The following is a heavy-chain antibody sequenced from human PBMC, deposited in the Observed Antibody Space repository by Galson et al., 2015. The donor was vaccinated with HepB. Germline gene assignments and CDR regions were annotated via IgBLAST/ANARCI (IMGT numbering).Heavy chain of an antibody. CDR3: TTVASITIFGEGAFDI. CDR2: IKSKTDGGTT. V-gene: IGHV3-15*01. D-gene: IGHD3-3*01. Sequence: EWVGRIKSKTDGGTTDYAAPVKGRFTISRDDSENTLYLQMNSLKTEDTAVYYCTTVASITIFGEGAFDIWGQGTMVTVSS. J-gene: IGHJ3*02.